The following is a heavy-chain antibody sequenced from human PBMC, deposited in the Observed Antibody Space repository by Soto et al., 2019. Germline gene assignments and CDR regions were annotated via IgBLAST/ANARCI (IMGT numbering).Heavy chain of an antibody. V-gene: IGHV3-74*01. D-gene: IGHD3-16*01. CDR3: ARGCRWGCHYYFDY. CDR1: GLSVSNYW. CDR2: INSDDTSS. J-gene: IGHJ4*02. Sequence: EVQLMESGGGLVQPGGSLRLSCAASGLSVSNYWLHWVRQTPGKGLVWVSRINSDDTSSSYAASVKGRFTISRDNAKNTLYLQMNSLRAEDTAVYYCARGCRWGCHYYFDYWGQGTLVTVSS.